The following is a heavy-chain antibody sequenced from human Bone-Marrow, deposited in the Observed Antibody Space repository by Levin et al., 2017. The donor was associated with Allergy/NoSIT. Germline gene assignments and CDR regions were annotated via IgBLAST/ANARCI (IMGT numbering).Heavy chain of an antibody. Sequence: SETLSLTCTVSGASISSSTYYWGWIRQPPGKRPEWIGTIYFSGTTYYSPSLKRRVTISIDTYKNHFSLRLRSVTASATAVYYCARHHPAYSYGFLDYWGQGTLVTVSS. CDR2: IYFSGTT. CDR3: ARHHPAYSYGFLDY. V-gene: IGHV4-39*01. CDR1: GASISSSTYY. D-gene: IGHD5-18*01. J-gene: IGHJ4*01.